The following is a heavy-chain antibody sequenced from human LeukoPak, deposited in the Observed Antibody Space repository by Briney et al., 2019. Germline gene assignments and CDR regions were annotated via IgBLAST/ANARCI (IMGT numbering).Heavy chain of an antibody. Sequence: ASVKVSCKASGYTFTSYDINWVRQATGQGLEWMGWMNPNSGNTGYAQKFQGRVTMTRNTSISTAYMELSSLRSEDTAVYYCARRVASSWFNWFDPWGQGTLVTVSS. CDR1: GYTFTSYD. J-gene: IGHJ5*02. D-gene: IGHD6-13*01. CDR3: ARRVASSWFNWFDP. CDR2: MNPNSGNT. V-gene: IGHV1-8*01.